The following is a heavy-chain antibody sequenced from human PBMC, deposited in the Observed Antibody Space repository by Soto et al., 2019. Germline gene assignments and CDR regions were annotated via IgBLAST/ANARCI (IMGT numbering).Heavy chain of an antibody. CDR2: IIPVLGIV. Sequence: QVQLVQSGAEVKKPGSSVKVSCKASGGTFTSYSITWVRQAPGLGLEWMGRIIPVLGIVNYAQKFQGRVTITADKSTTTAYMELSSLRSEDTAVYYCARDGLGTTRRYFDSWGQGTLVTVSS. V-gene: IGHV1-69*04. CDR3: ARDGLGTTRRYFDS. D-gene: IGHD1-1*01. J-gene: IGHJ4*02. CDR1: GGTFTSYS.